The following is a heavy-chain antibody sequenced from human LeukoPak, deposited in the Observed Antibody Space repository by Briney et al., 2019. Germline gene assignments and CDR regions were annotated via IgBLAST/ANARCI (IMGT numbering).Heavy chain of an antibody. J-gene: IGHJ3*02. CDR3: AADEDYYDSSGQDAFDI. CDR1: GFTVSRNY. V-gene: IGHV3-53*01. D-gene: IGHD3-22*01. CDR2: IYSGGST. Sequence: GGSLRLSCAASGFTVSRNYMSWVRQAPGKGLEWVSVIYSGGSTYYADSVKGRFTISRDNSKDTLYLQMNSLRAEDTAVYYSAADEDYYDSSGQDAFDIWGQGTMVTVSS.